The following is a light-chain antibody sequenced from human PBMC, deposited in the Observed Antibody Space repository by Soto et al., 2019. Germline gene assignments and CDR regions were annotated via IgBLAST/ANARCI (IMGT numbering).Light chain of an antibody. Sequence: EIVVTQSPGSLSLSPGERATLSCRASQSISSSYLAWYQQKPGQAPRLLIYGASSRATGIPDRFSGSGSGTDFTLTISRLESEDFAVYYCQQYGSSPLVTFGPGTKVDIK. CDR3: QQYGSSPLVT. CDR1: QSISSSY. CDR2: GAS. J-gene: IGKJ3*01. V-gene: IGKV3-20*01.